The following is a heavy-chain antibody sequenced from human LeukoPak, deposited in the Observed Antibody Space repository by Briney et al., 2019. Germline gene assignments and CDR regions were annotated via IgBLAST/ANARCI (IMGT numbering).Heavy chain of an antibody. V-gene: IGHV3-30*03. CDR3: AREYYDFWSGYHNWFDP. Sequence: GGSLRLSCAASGFTFSSYGMHWVRQAPSKGLEWVAVISYDGSNKYYADSVKGRFTISRDNSKNTLYLQMNSLRAEDTAVYYCAREYYDFWSGYHNWFDPWGQGTLVTVSS. CDR2: ISYDGSNK. D-gene: IGHD3-3*01. J-gene: IGHJ5*02. CDR1: GFTFSSYG.